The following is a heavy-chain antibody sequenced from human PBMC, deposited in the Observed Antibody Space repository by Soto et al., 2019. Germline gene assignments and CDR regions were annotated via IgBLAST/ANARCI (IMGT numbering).Heavy chain of an antibody. J-gene: IGHJ4*02. Sequence: EVQLLESGGGLVQPGGSLRLTCAVYGFTLSSYAMNWVRQAPGKGLEWVSGISGSDDSTRYADSAKGRFTISIDNSKNPLYLQMNSLRVEDTAVYYCAKGKPGVILAVPLDCWGQGSLVTVSS. D-gene: IGHD2-2*01. V-gene: IGHV3-23*01. CDR3: AKGKPGVILAVPLDC. CDR1: GFTLSSYA. CDR2: ISGSDDST.